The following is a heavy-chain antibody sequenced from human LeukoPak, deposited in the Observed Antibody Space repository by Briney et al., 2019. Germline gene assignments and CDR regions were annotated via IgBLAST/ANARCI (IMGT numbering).Heavy chain of an antibody. CDR2: TSYDGSNK. D-gene: IGHD3-3*01. V-gene: IGHV3-30*18. Sequence: GGSLRLSCAASGFSFSSYGMHWVRQAPGKGLEWVALTSYDGSNKYYGDSVKGRFTISRDNSKNTLYLQMNSLRAQDTAVYYCAKMPGDFWSAFYHYFDFWGQGTLVTVSS. CDR3: AKMPGDFWSAFYHYFDF. CDR1: GFSFSSYG. J-gene: IGHJ4*02.